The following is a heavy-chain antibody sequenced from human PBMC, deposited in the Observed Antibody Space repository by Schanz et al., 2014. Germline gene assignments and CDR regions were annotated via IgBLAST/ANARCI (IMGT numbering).Heavy chain of an antibody. CDR3: AKDLLYGAPMPLNHLDY. Sequence: VQLVESGGGLVKPGGSLRLSCAASGFTFRDYYMSWIRQAPGKGLEWVSVIYSGIGAYYADSVKDRFTVSRDNSKNTLYLQMNSLRAEDTAVYYCAKDLLYGAPMPLNHLDYWGQGTLVTVSS. D-gene: IGHD2-2*01. V-gene: IGHV3-66*01. CDR1: GFTFRDYY. J-gene: IGHJ4*02. CDR2: IYSGIGA.